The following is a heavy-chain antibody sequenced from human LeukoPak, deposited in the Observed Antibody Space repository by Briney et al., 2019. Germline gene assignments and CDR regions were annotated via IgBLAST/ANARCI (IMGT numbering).Heavy chain of an antibody. J-gene: IGHJ3*02. V-gene: IGHV5-51*01. CDR2: IYPGDSDT. Sequence: GEPLKISCEGSRYNFSTYWIGWVRKMPGKGLEWMGIIYPGDSDTRYSPSFQGQVTISADKSISTAYLQWSSLKASDTAMYYCARTYYYDSGGYYYRAAFDIWGQGTMVTVSS. CDR3: ARTYYYDSGGYYYRAAFDI. CDR1: RYNFSTYW. D-gene: IGHD3-22*01.